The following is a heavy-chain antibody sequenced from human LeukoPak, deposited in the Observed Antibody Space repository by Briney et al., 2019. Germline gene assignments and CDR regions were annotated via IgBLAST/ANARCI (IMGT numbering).Heavy chain of an antibody. Sequence: GGSLRLSCAGSGFTFDDYVMHWVRQAPGKGLEWGSGISWNSGYIVYADSVKGRFTISRDNAKNSLYLQMNSLRAEDTALYYRAKDSRYASGIGWFDPWGQGTLVTVSS. CDR1: GFTFDDYV. CDR3: AKDSRYASGIGWFDP. CDR2: ISWNSGYI. D-gene: IGHD3-10*01. V-gene: IGHV3-9*01. J-gene: IGHJ5*02.